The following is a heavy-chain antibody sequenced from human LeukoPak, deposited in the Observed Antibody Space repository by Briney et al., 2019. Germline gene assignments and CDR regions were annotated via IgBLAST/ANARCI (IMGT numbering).Heavy chain of an antibody. D-gene: IGHD6-13*01. CDR3: AKDAIAFSSTWYFDY. Sequence: SVKGRFTISRDNSKNTLYPQMSSLRPEDTSMYYCAKDAIAFSSTWYFDYWGQGTLVTVSS. J-gene: IGHJ4*02. V-gene: IGHV3-30*02.